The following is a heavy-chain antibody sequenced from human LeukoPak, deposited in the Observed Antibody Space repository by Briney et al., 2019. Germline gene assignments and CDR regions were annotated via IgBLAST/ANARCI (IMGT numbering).Heavy chain of an antibody. Sequence: PGVSLRLSCAASGFTFNSYSMNWVRQAPGKGLEWVSYISSSSNTIYYADSVKGRFTISRDNAKNSLYLQLNSLRAEDTAVYYCAPGYCTSTSCSHYFEHWGQGTLVTVSS. D-gene: IGHD2-2*01. CDR1: GFTFNSYS. J-gene: IGHJ4*02. CDR3: APGYCTSTSCSHYFEH. CDR2: ISSSSNTI. V-gene: IGHV3-48*01.